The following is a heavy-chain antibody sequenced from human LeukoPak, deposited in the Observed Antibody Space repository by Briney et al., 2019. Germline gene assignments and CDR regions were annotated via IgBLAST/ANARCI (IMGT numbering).Heavy chain of an antibody. Sequence: GGSLRLSCAASGFTFSSYGMHWVRQAPGKGLEWVAVISYDGSNKYYADSVKGRFTTSRDNSKNTLYLQMNSLRAEDTAVYYCVVRYFDWLLKNWGQGTLVTVSS. CDR2: ISYDGSNK. J-gene: IGHJ4*02. V-gene: IGHV3-30*03. CDR1: GFTFSSYG. CDR3: VVRYFDWLLKN. D-gene: IGHD3-9*01.